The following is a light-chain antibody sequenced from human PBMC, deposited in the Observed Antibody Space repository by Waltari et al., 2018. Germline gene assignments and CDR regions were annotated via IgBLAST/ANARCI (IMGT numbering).Light chain of an antibody. V-gene: IGLV2-14*01. Sequence: QSALTQPASVSGSPGQSITTSCTGTSSDIGNFNSVSWYQQHPGKAPKLMIFEVTNRPSGISNRFSVSKSDNTAFLTISGLQAEDEADYYCSSYSSSTSLCVFGTGTKVTVL. CDR2: EVT. J-gene: IGLJ1*01. CDR1: SSDIGNFNS. CDR3: SSYSSSTSLCV.